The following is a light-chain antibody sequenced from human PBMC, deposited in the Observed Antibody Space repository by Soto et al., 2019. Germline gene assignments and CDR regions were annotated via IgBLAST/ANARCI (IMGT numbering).Light chain of an antibody. CDR2: GAS. J-gene: IGKJ1*01. V-gene: IGKV3-20*01. Sequence: ENVLTQSPGTLYLSPGERATLSCRASQSVSSSYLAWYQQKPGQAPRLLIYGASSRATGIPDRFSGSGSGTDFTLTISRLEPEDFAVYWCQQYDSSPRTFGQGTKVEIK. CDR1: QSVSSSY. CDR3: QQYDSSPRT.